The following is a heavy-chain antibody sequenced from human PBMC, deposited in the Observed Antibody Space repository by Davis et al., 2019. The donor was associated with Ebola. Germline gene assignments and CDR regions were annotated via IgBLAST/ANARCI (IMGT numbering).Heavy chain of an antibody. CDR3: ARRLGSGYQEDAFDI. Sequence: ASVTVSCKASGYTFTSYGINWVRQATGQGLEWMGWMNPNSGNTGYAQKFQGRVTMTRNTSISTAYMELRSLRSDDTAVYYCARRLGSGYQEDAFDIWGQGTMVTVSS. V-gene: IGHV1-8*02. CDR1: GYTFTSYG. CDR2: MNPNSGNT. D-gene: IGHD3-22*01. J-gene: IGHJ3*02.